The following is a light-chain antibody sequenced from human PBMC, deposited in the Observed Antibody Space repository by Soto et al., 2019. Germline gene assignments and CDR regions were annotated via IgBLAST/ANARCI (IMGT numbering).Light chain of an antibody. CDR2: EVT. Sequence: QSALTQPASVSGSPGQSITISCSGSSSDVGDYNYVSWYQQYPGKAPKLIISEVTNRPSGVSNRFSGSKFGNTASLTISGLQAEDEADYYCSSYARTTNFPVVFGGGTKLTVL. CDR1: SSDVGDYNY. J-gene: IGLJ2*01. V-gene: IGLV2-14*01. CDR3: SSYARTTNFPVV.